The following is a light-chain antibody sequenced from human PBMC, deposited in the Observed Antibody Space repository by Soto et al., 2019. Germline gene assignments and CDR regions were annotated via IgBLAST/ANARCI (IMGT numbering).Light chain of an antibody. CDR3: QQYNDWPRT. CDR2: GAS. J-gene: IGKJ1*01. CDR1: QSVSSN. V-gene: IGKV3-15*01. Sequence: EIVMTQSPATLSVSPGERATLSCRASQSVSSNLAWYQQEPGQAPRLLIYGASTRATGIPARFSGSGSGTEFTLTVSSLQSADFVVYYCQQYNDWPRTFGQGTKVEIK.